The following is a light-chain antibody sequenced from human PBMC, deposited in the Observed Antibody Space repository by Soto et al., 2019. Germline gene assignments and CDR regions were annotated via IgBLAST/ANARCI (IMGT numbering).Light chain of an antibody. CDR1: SSDVGGYNF. CDR3: SSYAGSNSFVV. Sequence: QSALTQPPSASGSPGQSVTISCTGTSSDVGGYNFVSWYQHHPGKAPKLMIYEVSKRPSGVPDRFSGSKSANTASLTVSGLQAEDEADYYCSSYAGSNSFVVFGGGTKLT. J-gene: IGLJ3*02. CDR2: EVS. V-gene: IGLV2-8*01.